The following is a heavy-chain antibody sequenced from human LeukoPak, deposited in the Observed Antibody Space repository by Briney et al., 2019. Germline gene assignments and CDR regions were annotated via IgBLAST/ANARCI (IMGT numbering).Heavy chain of an antibody. CDR1: GFTFSSYA. D-gene: IGHD2-21*02. Sequence: SGGSLRLSCAASGFTFSSYAMSWVRQAPGKGLEWVSAISGSGGSTYYADSVKGRFTISRDNAKNSLYLQMNSLRAEDTAVYYCARDRSYYCGGDCPYYFDYWGQGTLVTVSS. CDR3: ARDRSYYCGGDCPYYFDY. J-gene: IGHJ4*02. CDR2: ISGSGGST. V-gene: IGHV3-23*01.